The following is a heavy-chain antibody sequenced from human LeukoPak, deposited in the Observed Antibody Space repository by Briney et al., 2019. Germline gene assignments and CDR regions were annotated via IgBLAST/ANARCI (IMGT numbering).Heavy chain of an antibody. CDR1: GFSISSSA. CDR3: AKDLKDIVVVPADPE. D-gene: IGHD2-2*01. Sequence: PGGSLRLSCAASGFSISSSAMNWVRQAPGKGLEWVSSINNVASHIYYAGSVRGRFTISRDNAKNSVNLQMNSLRAEDTAVYYCAKDLKDIVVVPADPEWGQGTLVTVSS. CDR2: INNVASHI. J-gene: IGHJ4*02. V-gene: IGHV3-21*01.